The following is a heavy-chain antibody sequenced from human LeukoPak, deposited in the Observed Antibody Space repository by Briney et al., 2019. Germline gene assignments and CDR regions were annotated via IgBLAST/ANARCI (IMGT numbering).Heavy chain of an antibody. J-gene: IGHJ4*02. Sequence: GESLKISCKGSGYSFTSYWISWVRQMPGKGLEWMGRIDPSDSYTNYSPSFQGHVTISADKSISTAYLQWSSLKASDTAMYYCARHVIQLLTPDDWGQGTLVTVSS. CDR1: GYSFTSYW. V-gene: IGHV5-10-1*01. CDR2: IDPSDSYT. CDR3: ARHVIQLLTPDD. D-gene: IGHD5-18*01.